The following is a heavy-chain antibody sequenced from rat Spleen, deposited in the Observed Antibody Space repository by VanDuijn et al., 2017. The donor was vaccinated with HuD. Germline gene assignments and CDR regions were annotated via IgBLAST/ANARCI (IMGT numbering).Heavy chain of an antibody. J-gene: IGHJ2*01. CDR2: ITDGGGST. Sequence: EVQLVESGGGLVQPGRSLKLSCAASGFTFSTYGMAWVRQAPTKGLKWVASITDGGGSTYYRDSVKGRFTISRDNATSTLYLQMDSLRSEDTATYYCARSVFDYWGQGVMVTVSS. CDR3: ARSVFDY. V-gene: IGHV5S13*01. CDR1: GFTFSTYG.